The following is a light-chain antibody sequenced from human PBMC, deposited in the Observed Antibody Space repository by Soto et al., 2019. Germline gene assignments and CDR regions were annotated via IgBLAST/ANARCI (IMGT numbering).Light chain of an antibody. J-gene: IGKJ5*01. Sequence: EIVLTQSPDTLSLSPGERATLSCRASESVSSGHLAWYQQKPGQAPRLLMYEASSRATGIPDTFSGSGSGTDFTLTISRLVPEDFAVYYCQYYDSSRNTFGQGTRLEIK. CDR3: QYYDSSRNT. CDR1: ESVSSGH. V-gene: IGKV3-20*01. CDR2: EAS.